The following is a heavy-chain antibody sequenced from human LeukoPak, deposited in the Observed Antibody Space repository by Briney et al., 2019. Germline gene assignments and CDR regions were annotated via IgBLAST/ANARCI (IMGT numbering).Heavy chain of an antibody. CDR1: GGSISSYY. V-gene: IGHV4-59*01. J-gene: IGHJ5*02. CDR3: ASLNYDILTGYGTWFDP. CDR2: IYYSGST. Sequence: SETLSLTCTVSGGSISSYYWSWIRQPPGKGLEWIGYIYYSGSTNYNPSLKSRVTISVDTSKNQFSLKLSSVTAADTAVYYCASLNYDILTGYGTWFDPWGQGTLVTVSS. D-gene: IGHD3-9*01.